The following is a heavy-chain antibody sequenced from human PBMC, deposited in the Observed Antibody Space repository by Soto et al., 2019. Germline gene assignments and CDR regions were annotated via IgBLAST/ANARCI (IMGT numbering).Heavy chain of an antibody. CDR2: ITNNGDTT. V-gene: IGHV3-23*04. Sequence: EKQLVESGGALAQPGGSLRLSCVGSGFTFSIYALTWVRQAPGKGLEWVSLITNNGDTTFFGDSVKGRFSISRDNSKNALYLQLENLRAEDTAVYYCAMSAGDGGAFDGWGQGTMVAVSS. CDR1: GFTFSIYA. CDR3: AMSAGDGGAFDG. J-gene: IGHJ3*01.